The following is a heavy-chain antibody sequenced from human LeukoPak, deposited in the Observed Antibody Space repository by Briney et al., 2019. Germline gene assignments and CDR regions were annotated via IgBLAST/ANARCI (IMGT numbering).Heavy chain of an antibody. J-gene: IGHJ4*02. D-gene: IGHD6-19*01. V-gene: IGHV3-30*03. CDR3: AYAVAGTH. CDR1: GFTFSSYG. Sequence: GGSLRLSCAASGFTFSSYGMHWVRQAPGKGLEWVAVISYDGSNKYYADSVKGLFTISRDNSKNTLYLQMNSLRAEDTAVYYCAYAVAGTHWGQGTLVTVSS. CDR2: ISYDGSNK.